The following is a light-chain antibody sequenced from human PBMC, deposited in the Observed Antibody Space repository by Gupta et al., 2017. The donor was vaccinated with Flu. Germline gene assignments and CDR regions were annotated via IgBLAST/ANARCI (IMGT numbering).Light chain of an antibody. CDR3: GTWDSTLSAGV. V-gene: IGLV1-51*02. Sequence: KVTISWSGGDSNIGNNYVAWYQQFQGTAPKLLIYKTDQRPSGISDRFSGSKSGTSATLGITGLQTGDEADYYCGTWDSTLSAGVFGGGTKLTVL. J-gene: IGLJ2*01. CDR2: KTD. CDR1: DSNIGNNY.